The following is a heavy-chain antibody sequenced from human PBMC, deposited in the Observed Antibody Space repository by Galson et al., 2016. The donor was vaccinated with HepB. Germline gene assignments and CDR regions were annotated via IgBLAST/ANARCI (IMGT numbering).Heavy chain of an antibody. Sequence: SLRLSCAASGFSFSNYWMSWVRQSPGKGLEWVANIKQDGSENYYVDSVKGRFTISRDNAKNSLYLQMNSLRAGDTAVYYCARDNKWLLSYYFYYSMDVWGQGTTVTVSS. J-gene: IGHJ6*02. CDR3: ARDNKWLLSYYFYYSMDV. CDR2: IKQDGSEN. D-gene: IGHD3-22*01. CDR1: GFSFSNYW. V-gene: IGHV3-7*01.